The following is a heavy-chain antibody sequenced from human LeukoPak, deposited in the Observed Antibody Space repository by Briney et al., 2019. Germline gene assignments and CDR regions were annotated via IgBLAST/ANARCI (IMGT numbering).Heavy chain of an antibody. J-gene: IGHJ4*02. CDR2: ISYDGSNK. CDR3: AKSRQWLEYYFDY. D-gene: IGHD6-19*01. CDR1: GFTFSSYG. V-gene: IGHV3-30*18. Sequence: GRSLRLSCAASGFTFSSYGIHWVRQAPGKGLEWVAIISYDGSNKYYADSVKGRFTISRDKSKNTVYLQMNSLRAEDTAVYYCAKSRQWLEYYFDYWGQGTLVTVSS.